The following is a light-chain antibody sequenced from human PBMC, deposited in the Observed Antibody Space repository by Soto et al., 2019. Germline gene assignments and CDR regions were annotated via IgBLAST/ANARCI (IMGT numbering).Light chain of an antibody. V-gene: IGLV3-1*01. J-gene: IGLJ2*01. CDR2: QDT. CDR1: KLGDKY. CDR3: QAWDSSTVV. Sequence: SYDLTQPPSVSVSPGQTASITCSGDKLGDKYVCWYQQKPGQSPVLVIYQDTKRPSGIPERFSGSNSGNTATLTVSGTQAMDEADYYCQAWDSSTVVFGGGTKVTVL.